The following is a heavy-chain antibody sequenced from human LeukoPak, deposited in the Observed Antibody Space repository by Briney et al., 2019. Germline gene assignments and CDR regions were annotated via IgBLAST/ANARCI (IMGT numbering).Heavy chain of an antibody. J-gene: IGHJ4*02. Sequence: GASVKVCCKASGYTFTTYGISWVRQAPGQGLEWMGWINAYNGNTNYAQKLQGRVTMTTDTSTSTAYMGLRSLRSDDTAVYYCARPRGSSGRGDFDYWGQGTLVTVSS. D-gene: IGHD6-19*01. CDR1: GYTFTTYG. V-gene: IGHV1-18*01. CDR2: INAYNGNT. CDR3: ARPRGSSGRGDFDY.